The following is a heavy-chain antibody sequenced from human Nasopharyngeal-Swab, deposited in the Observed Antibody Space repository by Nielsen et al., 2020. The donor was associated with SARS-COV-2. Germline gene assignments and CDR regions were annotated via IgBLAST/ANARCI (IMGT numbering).Heavy chain of an antibody. CDR2: LWHDGSKE. CDR1: GFTYDDYA. D-gene: IGHD2/OR15-2a*01. Sequence: GESLKISCAASGFTYDDYAMHWVRQAPGKGLEWVAILWHDGSKEYCADSLKDRFTISKDSSTDTVFLQMNSLRAEDTAVYFCAKSGRLVGGYFSGLYFDYWGQGTLVTVSS. V-gene: IGHV3-33*02. CDR3: AKSGRLVGGYFSGLYFDY. J-gene: IGHJ4*02.